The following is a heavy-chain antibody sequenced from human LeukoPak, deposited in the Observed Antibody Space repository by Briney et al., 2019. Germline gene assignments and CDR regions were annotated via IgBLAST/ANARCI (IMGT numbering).Heavy chain of an antibody. V-gene: IGHV3-21*04. D-gene: IGHD3-22*01. Sequence: GGSLRLSCAASGFTFSSYEMNWVRQAPGKGLEWVSSISSSSSYIYYADSVKGRFTISRDNSKNTLYLQMNSLRAEDTAVYYCAIPPTMIAAFDIWGQGTMVTVSS. CDR3: AIPPTMIAAFDI. CDR1: GFTFSSYE. CDR2: ISSSSSYI. J-gene: IGHJ3*02.